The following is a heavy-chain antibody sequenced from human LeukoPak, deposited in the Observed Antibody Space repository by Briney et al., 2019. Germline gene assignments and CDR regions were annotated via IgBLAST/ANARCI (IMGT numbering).Heavy chain of an antibody. CDR3: ARDGGSGSSFDY. V-gene: IGHV3-33*01. J-gene: IGHJ4*02. Sequence: HPGGSLRLSCAASGFTFSSYGMHWVRQAPGKGLEWVAVIWYDGNNKYYADSVKGRFTISRDNAKSSLYLQMNSLRVEDTAVFYCARDGGSGSSFDYWGQGTLVTVSS. CDR2: IWYDGNNK. CDR1: GFTFSSYG. D-gene: IGHD3-10*01.